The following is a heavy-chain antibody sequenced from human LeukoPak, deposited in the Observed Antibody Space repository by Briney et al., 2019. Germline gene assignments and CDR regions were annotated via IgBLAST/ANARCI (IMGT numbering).Heavy chain of an antibody. CDR1: GYRFDSYW. D-gene: IGHD2-8*01. CDR2: IYPGDSDT. V-gene: IGHV5-51*01. J-gene: IGHJ4*02. CDR3: ARLRASCNTGGCYAES. Sequence: GESLKISCKGSGYRFDSYWIAWVRQMPGKGLEWMGIIYPGDSDTRYSPSFQGQVTISSDRSTNTAYLQWSSLKASDTAIYYCARLRASCNTGGCYAESWGQGTSVTVSS.